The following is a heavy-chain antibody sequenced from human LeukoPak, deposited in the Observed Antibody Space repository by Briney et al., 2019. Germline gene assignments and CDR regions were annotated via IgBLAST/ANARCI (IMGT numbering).Heavy chain of an antibody. J-gene: IGHJ4*02. CDR1: GFTFSSYC. V-gene: IGHV3-23*01. D-gene: IGHD2-8*01. Sequence: GGSLRLSCAASGFTFSSYCMSWVRQAPGKGLEWVSDISGSGGSTYYADSVKGRFTISRDNSKNTLYLRMDALGADDTAIYYCAKARETNGFYRYFDYWGQGTLVTLS. CDR2: ISGSGGST. CDR3: AKARETNGFYRYFDY.